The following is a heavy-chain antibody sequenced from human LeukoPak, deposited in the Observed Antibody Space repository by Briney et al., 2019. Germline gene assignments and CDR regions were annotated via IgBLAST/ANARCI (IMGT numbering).Heavy chain of an antibody. CDR1: GFTFTSYW. Sequence: PGGSLRLSCAASGFTFTSYWMSWVRQAPGKGLEWVANMKFDGSEIYYLDSVRGRFTISRDNAKNSVFLQMSRLRAEDTAIYFCAREATVLPYCFDYWGQGTLVTVSS. D-gene: IGHD3-10*02. CDR2: MKFDGSEI. J-gene: IGHJ4*02. CDR3: AREATVLPYCFDY. V-gene: IGHV3-7*01.